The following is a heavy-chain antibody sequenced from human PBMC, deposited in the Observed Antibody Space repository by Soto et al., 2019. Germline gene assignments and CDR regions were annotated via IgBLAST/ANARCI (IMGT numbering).Heavy chain of an antibody. Sequence: PSETLSLTCTASGGSLNTSSYYSGWIRQPPGKGLEWIGSMYYSGSTHYNPSLKSRVTISVDTSKNQFSLKLNSVTAADTAVYYCARLSVAGTKIDYWGQGTLVTVSS. V-gene: IGHV4-39*01. CDR1: GGSLNTSSYY. CDR3: ARLSVAGTKIDY. CDR2: MYYSGST. D-gene: IGHD6-19*01. J-gene: IGHJ4*02.